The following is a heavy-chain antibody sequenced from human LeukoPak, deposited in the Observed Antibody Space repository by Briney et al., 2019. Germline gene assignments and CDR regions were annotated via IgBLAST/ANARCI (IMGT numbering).Heavy chain of an antibody. CDR1: GFTFSSYA. Sequence: GGSLRLSCAASGFTFSSYAIHWVRQAPGKGLEWVAVMSYDGSNKYYADSVRGRFTISRDNSKNTLYLQMNSLRAEDTAVYYCARGGFGSPPYWYFDLWGRGTLVTVSS. CDR3: ARGGFGSPPYWYFDL. V-gene: IGHV3-30-3*01. CDR2: MSYDGSNK. J-gene: IGHJ2*01. D-gene: IGHD3-10*01.